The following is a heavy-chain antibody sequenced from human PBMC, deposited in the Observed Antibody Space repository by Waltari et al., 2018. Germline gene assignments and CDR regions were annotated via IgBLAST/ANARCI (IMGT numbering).Heavy chain of an antibody. V-gene: IGHV1-8*03. CDR1: GYTFTSYD. Sequence: QVQLVQSGAEVKKPGASVKVSCKASGYTFTSYDINCVRQATGQGLEWMGWMNPNSGNTGYAQKFQGRVTSTRNTSISTAYMELSSLRSEDTAVYYCARIDRQGSGSYYSFQHWGQGTLVTVSS. J-gene: IGHJ1*01. CDR2: MNPNSGNT. D-gene: IGHD1-26*01. CDR3: ARIDRQGSGSYYSFQH.